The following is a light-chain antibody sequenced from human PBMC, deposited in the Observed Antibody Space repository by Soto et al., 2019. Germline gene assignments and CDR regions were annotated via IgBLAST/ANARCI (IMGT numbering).Light chain of an antibody. J-gene: IGKJ5*01. CDR2: WAS. CDR1: QSVLYSSNNKNY. Sequence: DIVMTQSPDSLAVSLGERATINCKSSQSVLYSSNNKNYLAWYQQKPGQPPKLLIYWASTRESGVPDRFSGRGSGTDFTLTISSLQAEDVAVYYCQQYYNTLITFGQGTRLEIK. CDR3: QQYYNTLIT. V-gene: IGKV4-1*01.